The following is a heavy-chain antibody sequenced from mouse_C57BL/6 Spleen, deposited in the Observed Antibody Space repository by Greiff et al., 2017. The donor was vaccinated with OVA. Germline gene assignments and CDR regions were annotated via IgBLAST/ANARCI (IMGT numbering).Heavy chain of an antibody. J-gene: IGHJ4*01. CDR1: GFTFTDYY. Sequence: EVKLVESGGGLVQPGASLRLSCAASGFTFTDYYMSWVRQPPGKAPAWLALIRNKANGYTTEYTASVKGRFTISRDNSQNILYLQMNTLRAEDSATYYCVKAVGVRYYAMDYWGQGTSVTVSS. CDR2: IRNKANGYTT. V-gene: IGHV7-4*01. CDR3: VKAVGVRYYAMDY.